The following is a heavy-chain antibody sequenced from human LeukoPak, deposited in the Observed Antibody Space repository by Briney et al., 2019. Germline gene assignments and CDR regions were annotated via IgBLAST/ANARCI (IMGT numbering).Heavy chain of an antibody. V-gene: IGHV4-4*02. CDR2: IYHSGST. Sequence: PSGTLSLTCAVSGGSISSSNWWSWVRQPPGKGLEWIGEIYHSGSTNYNPSLKSRVTISVDTSKNQFSLKLSSVTAADTAVYYCARPLPDDAFDIWGQGTMVTVSS. J-gene: IGHJ3*02. CDR1: GGSISSSNW. CDR3: ARPLPDDAFDI.